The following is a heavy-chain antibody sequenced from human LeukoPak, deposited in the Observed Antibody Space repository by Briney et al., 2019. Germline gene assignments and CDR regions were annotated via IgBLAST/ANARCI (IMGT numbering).Heavy chain of an antibody. CDR1: GFTFRSYW. V-gene: IGHV3-7*05. CDR3: ARGSEANLYTYSFHY. Sequence: PGGSLRLSCAASGFTFRSYWMSWVRQAPGKGLEWVANIKEDGSEKYYVDSVKGRFTISRDNAKNSLYLQMNSLRAEDTALYYCARGSEANLYTYSFHYWGQGTLVTVSS. D-gene: IGHD3-16*01. CDR2: IKEDGSEK. J-gene: IGHJ4*02.